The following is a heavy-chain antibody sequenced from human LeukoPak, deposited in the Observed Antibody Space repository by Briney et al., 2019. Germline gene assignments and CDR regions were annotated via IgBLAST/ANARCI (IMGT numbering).Heavy chain of an antibody. CDR3: ARDPESSCSGGSCYSDY. D-gene: IGHD2-15*01. CDR1: GGSISSYY. J-gene: IGHJ4*02. CDR2: IYTSGST. V-gene: IGHV4-4*07. Sequence: SETLSLTCTVSGGSISSYYWSWIRQPAGKGLKWIGRIYTSGSTNYNPSLKSRVTMSVDTSKNQFSLKLSSVTAADTAVYYCARDPESSCSGGSCYSDYWGQGTLVTVSS.